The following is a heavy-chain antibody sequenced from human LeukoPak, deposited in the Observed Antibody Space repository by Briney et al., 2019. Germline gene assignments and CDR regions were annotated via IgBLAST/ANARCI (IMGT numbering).Heavy chain of an antibody. CDR3: AKGTSSGGPSHFDY. J-gene: IGHJ4*02. CDR1: GFIFRNYA. D-gene: IGHD6-19*01. CDR2: VSGSGSRT. V-gene: IGHV3-23*01. Sequence: GGSLRLSCAVSGFIFRNYAMSWVRQAPGKGLEWVSDVSGSGSRTYYADSVKGRFTISRDNSKNKLYLQMNSLRAEDTAVYYCAKGTSSGGPSHFDYWGQGALVTVSS.